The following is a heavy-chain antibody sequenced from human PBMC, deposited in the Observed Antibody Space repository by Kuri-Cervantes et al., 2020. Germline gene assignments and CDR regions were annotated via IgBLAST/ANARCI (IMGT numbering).Heavy chain of an antibody. CDR2: ISGSGDST. V-gene: IGHV3-23*01. CDR1: GFTFSSYA. CDR3: ARPTRPDYYYYMDV. Sequence: GESLKISCAASGFTFSSYAMSWVRQAPGKGLEWVSAISGSGDSTYYADSVKGRFTISRDNSKNTLYLQMNSLRAEDTAVYYCARPTRPDYYYYMDVWGKGTTVTVSS. J-gene: IGHJ6*03. D-gene: IGHD4-17*01.